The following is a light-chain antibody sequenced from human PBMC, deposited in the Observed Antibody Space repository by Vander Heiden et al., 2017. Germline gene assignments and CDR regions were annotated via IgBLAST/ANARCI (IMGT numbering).Light chain of an antibody. Sequence: SYVLTQPPSVSLAPGQTASITCGGNNIGRKRVHWYRQKPGQAPVWVVVDDSSRPSGIPERFSGYNSGNNATLKTSRVEAGEEADDYCQVSDSSSGHVVFGGGTKLTVL. J-gene: IGLJ2*01. CDR2: DDS. V-gene: IGLV3-21*02. CDR1: NIGRKR. CDR3: QVSDSSSGHVV.